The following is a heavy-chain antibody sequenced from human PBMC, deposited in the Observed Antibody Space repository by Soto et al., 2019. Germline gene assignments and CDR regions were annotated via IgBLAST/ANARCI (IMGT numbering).Heavy chain of an antibody. Sequence: TSETLSLTCTVSGGSISSYYWSWIRQPPGKGLEWIGYIYYSGSTNYNPSLKSRVTISVDTSKNQFSLKLSSVTAADTAVYYCAREEWLGRGYGMDVWGQGTTVTVSS. CDR2: IYYSGST. J-gene: IGHJ6*02. CDR1: GGSISSYY. V-gene: IGHV4-59*01. D-gene: IGHD5-12*01. CDR3: AREEWLGRGYGMDV.